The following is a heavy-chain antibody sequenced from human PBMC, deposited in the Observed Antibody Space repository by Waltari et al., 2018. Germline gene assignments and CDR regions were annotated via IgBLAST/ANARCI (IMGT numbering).Heavy chain of an antibody. D-gene: IGHD6-13*01. CDR1: GGSISSGSYY. CDR2: IYTSGIT. V-gene: IGHV4-61*02. Sequence: QVQLQESGPGLVKPSQTLSLTCTVSGGSISSGSYYWSWIRQPAGKGLEWIGRIYTSGITNYNPSLKSRVTISVDTSKNQFSLKLSSVTAADTAVYYCARGNSSSWLLSYYYGMDVWGQGTTVTVSS. J-gene: IGHJ6*02. CDR3: ARGNSSSWLLSYYYGMDV.